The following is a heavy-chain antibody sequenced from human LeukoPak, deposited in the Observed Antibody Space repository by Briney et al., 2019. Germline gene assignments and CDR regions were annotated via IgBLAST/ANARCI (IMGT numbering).Heavy chain of an antibody. J-gene: IGHJ4*02. CDR3: ARATPMTEDY. D-gene: IGHD3-22*01. CDR2: TRNKANSYAT. Sequence: GGSLRLSCAASGFTFSDYYMSWIRQAPGKGLEWVGRTRNKANSYATAYAASVKGRFTISRDDSKNSLYLQMNSLKTEDTAVYYCARATPMTEDYWGQGTLVTVSS. CDR1: GFTFSDYY. V-gene: IGHV3-72*01.